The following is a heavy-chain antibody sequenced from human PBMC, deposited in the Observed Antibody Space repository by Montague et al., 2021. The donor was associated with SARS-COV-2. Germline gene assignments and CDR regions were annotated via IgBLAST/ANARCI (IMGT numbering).Heavy chain of an antibody. V-gene: IGHV4-39*01. CDR2: IYYTETTYYNPAPISGTT. D-gene: IGHD6-13*01. CDR3: SKGGGIGESDS. J-gene: IGHJ4*02. Sequence: SETLSLTCTLSGGSFSTTRNYWNWIRQPPGKGLEWIGTIYYTETTYYNPAPISGTTYYSPSLKSRVIISVDTSRNQVFLNLRSVTATDTAVYYCSKGGGIGESDSWGQGTLVTVSS. CDR1: GGSFSTTRNY.